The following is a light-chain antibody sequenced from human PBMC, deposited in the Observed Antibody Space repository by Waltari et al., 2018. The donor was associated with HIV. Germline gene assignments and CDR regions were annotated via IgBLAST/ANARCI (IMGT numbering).Light chain of an antibody. Sequence: IGAGYDVHWYKQVPGTSPKLVIYSNINRPSGVPDRFSASKSGTSASLAITGLQAEDEAHYYCQSHDRSLSGPWVFGGGTKLTVL. J-gene: IGLJ3*02. V-gene: IGLV1-40*01. CDR1: IGAGYD. CDR3: QSHDRSLSGPWV. CDR2: SNI.